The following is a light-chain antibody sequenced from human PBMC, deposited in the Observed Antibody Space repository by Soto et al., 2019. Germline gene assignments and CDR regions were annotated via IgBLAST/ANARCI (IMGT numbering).Light chain of an antibody. J-gene: IGLJ1*01. CDR1: SSDIGDYNY. Sequence: LTQPASVSGSPGQSITISYVGTSSDIGDYNYVSWYQQHPGKVPKVIIYDVSNRPSGVSYRFSGSKSGNTASLTVSGLQAEDEADYYCCSYTRSGTLIFGTGTKVTVL. CDR2: DVS. CDR3: CSYTRSGTLI. V-gene: IGLV2-14*01.